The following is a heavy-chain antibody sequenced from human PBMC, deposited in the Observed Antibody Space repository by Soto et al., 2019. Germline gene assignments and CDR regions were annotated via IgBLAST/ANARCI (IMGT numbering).Heavy chain of an antibody. Sequence: SETLSLTCTVSGGSISSYYWSWIRQPPGKGLEWIGYIYYSGSTNYNPSLKSRVTISVDTSKNQFSLKLSSVTAADTAVYYCARHAWMTFDYWGQGTLVTSPQ. CDR1: GGSISSYY. J-gene: IGHJ4*02. CDR3: ARHAWMTFDY. V-gene: IGHV4-59*08. D-gene: IGHD5-12*01. CDR2: IYYSGST.